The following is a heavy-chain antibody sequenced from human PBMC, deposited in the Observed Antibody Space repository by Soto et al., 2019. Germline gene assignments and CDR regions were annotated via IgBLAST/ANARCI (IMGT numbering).Heavy chain of an antibody. D-gene: IGHD2-2*03. CDR3: ARLNGYCISTNCHGYYGMDV. CDR1: GGFVSSSSYS. J-gene: IGHJ6*02. V-gene: IGHV4-39*01. Sequence: SETLSLTCAVSGGFVSSSSYSWGWIRQSPGKGLEWIGTIYSSENTYYNPSLLSRVTISVDTSKNEFSLRLSSVTAADTAVYYCARLNGYCISTNCHGYYGMDVWGQGTTVTVSS. CDR2: IYSSENT.